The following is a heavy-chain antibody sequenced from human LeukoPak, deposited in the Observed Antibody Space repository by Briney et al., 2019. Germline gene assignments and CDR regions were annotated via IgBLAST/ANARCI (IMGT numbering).Heavy chain of an antibody. Sequence: GGSLRLSCAGSGFIFSNYGMNWVRQAPGEGLEWIAGIGGTGLSIDYTASVKGRFTISRDNSRNTLYLQMNSLRSEDTAIYYCVKERMLWFGELSAFDVWGQGTVVTVSS. CDR2: IGGTGLSI. J-gene: IGHJ3*01. CDR1: GFIFSNYG. D-gene: IGHD3-10*01. CDR3: VKERMLWFGELSAFDV. V-gene: IGHV3-23*01.